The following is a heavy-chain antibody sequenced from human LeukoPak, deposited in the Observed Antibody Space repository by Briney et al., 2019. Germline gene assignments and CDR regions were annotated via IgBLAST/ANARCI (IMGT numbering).Heavy chain of an antibody. D-gene: IGHD3-10*01. Sequence: SETLSLTCTVSGGSISSYYWSWIRQPPGKGLEWVGYIYYSGSTNYNPSLKSRVTISVDTSKNQFSLKLSSVTAADTAVYYCAREIHYYGSGSYEYWGQGTLVTVSS. CDR2: IYYSGST. CDR3: AREIHYYGSGSYEY. J-gene: IGHJ4*02. CDR1: GGSISSYY. V-gene: IGHV4-59*01.